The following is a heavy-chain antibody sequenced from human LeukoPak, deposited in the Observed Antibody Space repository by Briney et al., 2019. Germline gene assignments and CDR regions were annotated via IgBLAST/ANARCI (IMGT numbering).Heavy chain of an antibody. CDR2: CYYSRNT. V-gene: IGHV4-39*01. J-gene: IGHJ4*02. Sequence: PSETLSLTCTVSGDSIGSSDNYWGWIRQPPGKGLEWIGSCYYSRNTYYNPSLKSRVTISVDTSKNQFSLKVSSVTAADTAFYYCARHPSSSGLYYFDYWGQGTLVTVSS. CDR1: GDSIGSSDNY. D-gene: IGHD6-19*01. CDR3: ARHPSSSGLYYFDY.